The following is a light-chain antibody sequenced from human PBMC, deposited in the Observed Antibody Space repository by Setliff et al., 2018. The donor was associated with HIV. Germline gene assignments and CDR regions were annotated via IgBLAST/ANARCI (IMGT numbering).Light chain of an antibody. Sequence: QSALAQPASVSGSPGQSITISCTGTSSDVGSYNLVSWYQQHPGKAPQLMIYEVSKRPSGVSNRFSGSKSGNTASLTIAGLQAEDETDYYCCSYAGSSIWVFGGGTKVTVL. CDR1: SSDVGSYNL. V-gene: IGLV2-23*02. CDR2: EVS. J-gene: IGLJ3*02. CDR3: CSYAGSSIWV.